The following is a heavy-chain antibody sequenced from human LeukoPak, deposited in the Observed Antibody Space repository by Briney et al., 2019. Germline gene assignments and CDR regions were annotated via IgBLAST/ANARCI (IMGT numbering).Heavy chain of an antibody. CDR1: GGSISSYY. V-gene: IGHV4-59*01. CDR3: ATTRTPGIAAAGGFDY. CDR2: IYYSGST. Sequence: PSETLSLTCTVSGGSISSYYWSWIRQPPGKGLEWIGYIYYSGSTDYNPSLKSRVTISVDTSKNQFSLKLSSVTAADTAVYYCATTRTPGIAAAGGFDYWGQGTLVSVSS. D-gene: IGHD6-13*01. J-gene: IGHJ4*02.